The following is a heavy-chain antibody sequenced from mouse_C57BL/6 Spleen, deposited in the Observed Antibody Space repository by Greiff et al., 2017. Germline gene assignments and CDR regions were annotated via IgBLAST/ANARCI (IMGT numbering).Heavy chain of an antibody. J-gene: IGHJ3*01. CDR3: TRDTDYYGSSAFAY. D-gene: IGHD1-1*01. Sequence: VESGEGLVKPGGSLKLSCAASGFTFSSYAMSWVRQTPEKRLEWVAYISSGGDYIYYADTVKGRFTISRDNARNTLYLQMSSLKSEDTAMYYCTRDTDYYGSSAFAYWGQGTLVTVSA. CDR2: ISSGGDYI. V-gene: IGHV5-9-1*02. CDR1: GFTFSSYA.